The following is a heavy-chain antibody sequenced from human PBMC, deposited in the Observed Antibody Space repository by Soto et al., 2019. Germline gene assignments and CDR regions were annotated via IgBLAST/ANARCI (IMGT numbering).Heavy chain of an antibody. Sequence: EVQLVESGGGLVKPGGSLRLSCAASGFTFSSYSMNWVRQAPGKGLEWVSSISSSSSYIYYADSVKGRFTISRDNAKNSLYLEMNSLRAEDTAVYYCQSTPRNSYYFDYWGQGPLVTVSS. V-gene: IGHV3-21*01. CDR2: ISSSSSYI. D-gene: IGHD6-6*01. CDR3: QSTPRNSYYFDY. CDR1: GFTFSSYS. J-gene: IGHJ4*02.